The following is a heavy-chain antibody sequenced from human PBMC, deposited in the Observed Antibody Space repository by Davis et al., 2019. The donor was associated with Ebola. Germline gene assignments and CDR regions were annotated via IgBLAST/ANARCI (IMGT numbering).Heavy chain of an antibody. D-gene: IGHD3-10*01. CDR1: GYTFSIYG. CDR2: INPYNGNT. CDR3: ARDIGYSFGSGSYSKYDY. Sequence: ASVKVSCKASGYTFSIYGLSWVRQTPGQGLEWMGWINPYNGNTDYAQKFQGRVTVSTDTATSTAYMDLRSLRSDDTAVYYCARDIGYSFGSGSYSKYDYWGQGTLVTVSS. J-gene: IGHJ4*02. V-gene: IGHV1-18*01.